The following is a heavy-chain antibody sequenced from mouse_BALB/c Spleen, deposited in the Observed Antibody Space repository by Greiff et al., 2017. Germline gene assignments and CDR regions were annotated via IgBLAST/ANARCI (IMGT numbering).Heavy chain of an antibody. CDR3: ARGGYLGYLAY. D-gene: IGHD4-1*01. J-gene: IGHJ3*01. Sequence: EVQLQQSGPELVKPGASVKMSCKASGYTFTDYYMTWVKQSHGKSLEWIGDINPNNGDTFYNQKFKGKATLTVDKSSSTAYMQLNSLTSEDSAVYYCARGGYLGYLAYWGQGTLVTVSA. CDR1: GYTFTDYY. CDR2: INPNNGDT. V-gene: IGHV1-26*01.